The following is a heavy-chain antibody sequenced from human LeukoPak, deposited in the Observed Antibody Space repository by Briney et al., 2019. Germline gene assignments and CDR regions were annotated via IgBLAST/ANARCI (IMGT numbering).Heavy chain of an antibody. Sequence: PSETLSLTCTVSGGSISSSSYYWGWIRQPPGKGLEWIGSIYYSGSTYYNPSLKSRVTISVDTSKNQFSLKLSSVTAADTAVYYCARQQRQLFRGGVYYYYYYMDVWGKGTTVTVSS. J-gene: IGHJ6*03. D-gene: IGHD3-10*01. V-gene: IGHV4-39*01. CDR1: GGSISSSSYY. CDR3: ARQQRQLFRGGVYYYYYYMDV. CDR2: IYYSGST.